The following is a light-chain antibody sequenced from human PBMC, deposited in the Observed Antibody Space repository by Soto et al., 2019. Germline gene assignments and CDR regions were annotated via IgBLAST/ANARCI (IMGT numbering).Light chain of an antibody. V-gene: IGKV3-15*01. J-gene: IGKJ1*01. CDR1: QSVNTN. Sequence: EIVVTHSPATLSVSPGERATLSCRASQSVNTNFAWYQQKPGQAPRLLIYGASTRATGIPARFSGSGSGTEFTLTISPLQSEDFAVYYCQQYNNWPSWTFGQGTKVDIK. CDR2: GAS. CDR3: QQYNNWPSWT.